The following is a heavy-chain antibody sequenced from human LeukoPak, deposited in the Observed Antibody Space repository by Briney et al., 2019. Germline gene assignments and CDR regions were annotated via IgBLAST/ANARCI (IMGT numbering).Heavy chain of an antibody. Sequence: PGGSLRLSCAASGFTFSSYAMNWVRQAPGKGLEWVSAISGSGGSTYYADSVKGRFTISRDNSKNTLYLQMNSLRAEDTAAYYCAKGGFTYCSGGSCYGQAHYNWFDPWGQGTLVTVSS. D-gene: IGHD2-15*01. V-gene: IGHV3-23*01. CDR2: ISGSGGST. CDR1: GFTFSSYA. CDR3: AKGGFTYCSGGSCYGQAHYNWFDP. J-gene: IGHJ5*02.